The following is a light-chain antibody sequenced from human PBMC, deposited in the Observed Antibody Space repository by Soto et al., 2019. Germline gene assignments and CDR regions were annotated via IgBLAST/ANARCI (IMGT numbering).Light chain of an antibody. V-gene: IGLV2-8*01. J-gene: IGLJ2*01. CDR1: SSDVGGYNY. CDR3: SSYAGSNNLV. Sequence: SALAKPPSASVSPGQSVTISCTGTSSDVGGYNYVSWYQQHPGKAPKLMIYEVSKRPSGVPDRFSGSKSGNTASLTVSGLQAEDEADYYCSSYAGSNNLVFGGGTQLTVL. CDR2: EVS.